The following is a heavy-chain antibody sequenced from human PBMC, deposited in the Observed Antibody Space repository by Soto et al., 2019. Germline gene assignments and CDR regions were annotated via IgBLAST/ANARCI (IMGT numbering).Heavy chain of an antibody. J-gene: IGHJ5*02. Sequence: SETLSLTCSVSGGTISGYYWTWIRQPAGKGLEWIGRTYSSGNTKYNPSLQSRVTMSLDTSNNQFSLRLTSVTAADTAVYYCARGQRFSDWFDPWGQGTLVTVSS. CDR2: TYSSGNT. V-gene: IGHV4-4*07. CDR3: ARGQRFSDWFDP. D-gene: IGHD3-3*01. CDR1: GGTISGYY.